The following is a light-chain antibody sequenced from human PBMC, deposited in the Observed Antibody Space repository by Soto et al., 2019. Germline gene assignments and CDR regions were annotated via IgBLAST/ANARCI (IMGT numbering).Light chain of an antibody. CDR2: GNN. CDR3: STWDDSLDGVV. CDR1: SSNIGSNS. J-gene: IGLJ2*01. V-gene: IGLV1-44*01. Sequence: QSVLTQSPSESGAPGQRVTISCSGSSSNIGSNSVNWYQQVAGTAPKLLIYGNNQRPSGVPHRFSDSKSGTSASLAISGLQSEDEADYYCSTWDDSLDGVVFGGGTKLTVL.